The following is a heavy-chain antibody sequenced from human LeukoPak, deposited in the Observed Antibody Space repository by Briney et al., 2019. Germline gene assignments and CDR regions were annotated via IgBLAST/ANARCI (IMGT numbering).Heavy chain of an antibody. V-gene: IGHV4-59*01. CDR2: IYYNGNT. D-gene: IGHD6-25*01. Sequence: SETLSLTCSVSDGSINSYYWNWIRRPPGKGLEWIGYIYYNGNTNYSPSLKSRVTMSVDTSKNLFSLKVSSVTAADTAVYYCARGTRLGQYYFDYWGQGTLVTVSS. CDR1: DGSINSYY. J-gene: IGHJ4*02. CDR3: ARGTRLGQYYFDY.